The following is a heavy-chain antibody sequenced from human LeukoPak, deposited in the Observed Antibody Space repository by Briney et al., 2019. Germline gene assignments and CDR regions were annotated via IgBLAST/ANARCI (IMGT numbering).Heavy chain of an antibody. CDR3: ARVSILTGYPNWFDP. CDR1: GYTLTSYA. J-gene: IGHJ5*02. D-gene: IGHD3-9*01. V-gene: IGHV1-3*01. Sequence: ASVKVSCKASGYTLTSYAMHWVRQAPGQRLEWMGWINAGNGNTKYSQKFQGRVTITRDTSASTAYMELSSLRSEDTAVYYCARVSILTGYPNWFDPWGQGTLVTVSS. CDR2: INAGNGNT.